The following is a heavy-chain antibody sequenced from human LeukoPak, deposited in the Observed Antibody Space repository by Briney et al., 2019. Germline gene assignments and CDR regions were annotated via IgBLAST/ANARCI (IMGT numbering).Heavy chain of an antibody. CDR1: GGSISSYY. D-gene: IGHD2-2*02. J-gene: IGHJ5*02. CDR2: IYTSGST. V-gene: IGHV4-4*07. CDR3: AREIYCSSTSCYSENWFDP. Sequence: SETLSLTCTVSGGSISSYYWSWIRQPAGKGLEWIGRIYTSGSTNYNPSLKSRVTMSVDTSKSQFSLKLSSVTAADTAVYYCAREIYCSSTSCYSENWFDPWGQGTLVTVSS.